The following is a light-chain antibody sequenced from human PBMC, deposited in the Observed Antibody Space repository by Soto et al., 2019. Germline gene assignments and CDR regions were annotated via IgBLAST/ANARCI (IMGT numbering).Light chain of an antibody. J-gene: IGLJ2*01. CDR2: GNS. CDR1: SSNIGAGYD. Sequence: QLVLTQPPSVSGAPGQRVIISCTGSSSNIGAGYDVHWYQQLPGTAPKLLIYGNSNRPSGVPDRFSGSKSGASASLAITGLRAEDESDFYCQSYDSRLSGSIFGGGTKLTVL. V-gene: IGLV1-40*01. CDR3: QSYDSRLSGSI.